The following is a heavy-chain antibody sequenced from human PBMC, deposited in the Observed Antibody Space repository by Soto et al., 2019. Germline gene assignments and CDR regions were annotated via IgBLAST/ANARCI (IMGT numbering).Heavy chain of an antibody. CDR2: IIPIFGTA. Sequence: SVKVSCKASGGTFSSYAISWVRQAPGQGLEWMGGIIPIFGTANYAQKFQGRVTITADESTSTAYMELSSLRSEDTAVYYCARALCSGGSCYRKADYYYYYGMDVWGQGTTVTVSS. CDR3: ARALCSGGSCYRKADYYYYYGMDV. D-gene: IGHD2-15*01. V-gene: IGHV1-69*13. J-gene: IGHJ6*02. CDR1: GGTFSSYA.